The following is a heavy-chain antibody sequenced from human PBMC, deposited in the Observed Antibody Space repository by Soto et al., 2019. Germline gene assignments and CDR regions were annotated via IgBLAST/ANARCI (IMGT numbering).Heavy chain of an antibody. CDR2: ISAYNGNT. J-gene: IGHJ6*03. D-gene: IGHD6-19*01. CDR1: GYSFTNYG. V-gene: IGHV1-18*01. CDR3: ARDRGVAPPVAGNTHYYYYMDV. Sequence: QDQLVQSGVEVKKPGASVKVSCKASGYSFTNYGITWVRQAPGQGFEWMGWISAYNGNTNYAQKFQGRVTMTTDASTSTAYLELRRLSSDGTAVYYCARDRGVAPPVAGNTHYYYYMDVWGKGTTVTVSS.